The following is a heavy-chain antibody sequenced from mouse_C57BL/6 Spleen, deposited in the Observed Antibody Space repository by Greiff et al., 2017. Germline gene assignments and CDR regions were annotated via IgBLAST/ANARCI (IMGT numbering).Heavy chain of an antibody. V-gene: IGHV5-9-1*02. CDR1: GFTFSSYA. D-gene: IGHD2-1*01. J-gene: IGHJ2*01. Sequence: EVMLVESGEGLVKPGGSLKLSCAASGFTFSSYAMSWVRQTPEKRLEWVAYISSGGDYIYYADTVNGRFTISRDNARNTLYLQMSSLKSEDTAMYYCTRGNYGNYYFDYWGQGTTLTVSS. CDR2: ISSGGDYI. CDR3: TRGNYGNYYFDY.